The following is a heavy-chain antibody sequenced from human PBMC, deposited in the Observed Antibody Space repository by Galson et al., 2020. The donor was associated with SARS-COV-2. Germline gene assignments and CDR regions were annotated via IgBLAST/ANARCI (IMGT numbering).Heavy chain of an antibody. Sequence: ASETLSLTCTVPGGLISTTRYYWGWIRQPPGKGLEWIRNIYYSGSTYYNPSLNSRVTISVDTSKNQFSLKLSSVTAADTAVYYCVTVARNVGYGWASYYFDYWGQGTLVTVSS. CDR2: IYYSGST. J-gene: IGHJ4*02. CDR3: VTVARNVGYGWASYYFDY. CDR1: GGLISTTRYY. D-gene: IGHD3-10*01. V-gene: IGHV4-39*01.